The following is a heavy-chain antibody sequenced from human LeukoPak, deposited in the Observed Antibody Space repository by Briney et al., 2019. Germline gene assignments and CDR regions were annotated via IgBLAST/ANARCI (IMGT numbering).Heavy chain of an antibody. D-gene: IGHD1-26*01. J-gene: IGHJ4*02. CDR2: ISYRGSM. CDR3: VVYIAGGGGRGY. V-gene: IGHV4-59*01. Sequence: SETLSLTCTVSGDSTSSDHWSWVRQPPGKGLDWIGNISYRGSMRYNPSLESRVSISLDTSNNQFSLKLTTLTAADTAVYYCVVYIAGGGGRGYWGQGTLVTVSS. CDR1: GDSTSSDH.